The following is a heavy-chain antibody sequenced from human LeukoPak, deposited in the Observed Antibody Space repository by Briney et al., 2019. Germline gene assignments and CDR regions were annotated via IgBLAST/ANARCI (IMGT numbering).Heavy chain of an antibody. CDR2: MNPNSGDT. V-gene: IGHV1-8*01. Sequence: ASVKVSCKASGYTFTSYDINWVRQAAGQGLEWMGWMNPNSGDTGYVEMFQGRVTMTRDTSITTAYMELSSLRSEDTAVYYCTRSGFGGGVHFDYWGQGTPVTVS. CDR1: GYTFTSYD. D-gene: IGHD3-16*01. J-gene: IGHJ4*02. CDR3: TRSGFGGGVHFDY.